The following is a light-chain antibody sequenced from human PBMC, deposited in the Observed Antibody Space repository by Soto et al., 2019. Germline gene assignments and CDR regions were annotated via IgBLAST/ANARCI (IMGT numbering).Light chain of an antibody. CDR3: QEYGSSPRT. CDR1: QSVSSSY. J-gene: IGKJ1*01. CDR2: GAS. Sequence: EIVLTQSPGTLSLSPGERATLSCRASQSVSSSYLAWYQQKPGQAPRLLINGASSRATGIPERFSGSGSGTGFTLTISRLEPEDFAVYYFQEYGSSPRTFGQGTKVEIK. V-gene: IGKV3-20*01.